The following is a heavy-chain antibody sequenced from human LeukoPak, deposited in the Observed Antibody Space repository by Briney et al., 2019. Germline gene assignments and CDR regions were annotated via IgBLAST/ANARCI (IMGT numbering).Heavy chain of an antibody. CDR2: INPNSGGT. CDR1: GYTFTGYY. V-gene: IGHV1-2*02. J-gene: IGHJ4*02. CDR3: ASERFDDYPFDY. D-gene: IGHD4-11*01. Sequence: GSVKVSCKASGYTFTGYYMHWVRQAPGQGLEWMGWINPNSGGTNYAQKFQGRVTMTRDTSISTAYMELSRLRSDDTAVYYCASERFDDYPFDYWGQGTLVTVSS.